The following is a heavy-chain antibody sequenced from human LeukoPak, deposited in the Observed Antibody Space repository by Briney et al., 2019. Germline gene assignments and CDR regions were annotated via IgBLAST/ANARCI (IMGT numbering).Heavy chain of an antibody. CDR3: ARDDSSGYIDY. J-gene: IGHJ4*02. V-gene: IGHV4-59*01. Sequence: SETLSLTCTVSGGSISSYYWSWIRQPPGKGLEWIGYIYYSGSTNYNPSLKSRVTISVDTSENQFSLKLSSVTAADTAVYYCARDDSSGYIDYWGQGTLVTVSS. CDR1: GGSISSYY. CDR2: IYYSGST. D-gene: IGHD3-22*01.